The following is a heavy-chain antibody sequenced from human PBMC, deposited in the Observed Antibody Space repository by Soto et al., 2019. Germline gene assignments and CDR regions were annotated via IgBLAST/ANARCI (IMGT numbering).Heavy chain of an antibody. CDR2: ISSSSSYI. V-gene: IGHV3-21*01. J-gene: IGHJ6*02. D-gene: IGHD4-17*01. Sequence: EVQLVESGGGLVKPGGSLRLSCAASGFTFSSYSMNWVRQAPGKGLEWVSSISSSSSYIYYADSVKGRFTISRDNAKNSMYLQMNGLRAEDTAVYYCARDGGDLTTGGGYYYYGMDVWGQGTTVTVSS. CDR1: GFTFSSYS. CDR3: ARDGGDLTTGGGYYYYGMDV.